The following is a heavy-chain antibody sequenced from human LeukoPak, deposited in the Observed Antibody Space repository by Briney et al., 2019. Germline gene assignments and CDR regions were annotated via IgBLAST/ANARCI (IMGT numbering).Heavy chain of an antibody. CDR3: ASGTTAAFDI. CDR2: IGWNSGSI. CDR1: GFTFDDYA. V-gene: IGHV3-9*01. Sequence: GGSLRLSCAASGFTFDDYAMHWVRQAPGKGLEWVSGIGWNSGSIGYADSVKGRFTISRDNAKNSLYLQMNSLRAEDTALYYCASGTTAAFDIWGQGTMVTVSS. J-gene: IGHJ3*02. D-gene: IGHD1-7*01.